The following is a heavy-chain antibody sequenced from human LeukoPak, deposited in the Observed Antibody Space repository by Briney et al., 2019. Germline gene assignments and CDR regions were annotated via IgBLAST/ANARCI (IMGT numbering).Heavy chain of an antibody. V-gene: IGHV3-7*02. CDR1: GFTFSSYW. CDR2: IKQDGSEK. CDR3: ARQERYCSSISCLDP. D-gene: IGHD2-2*01. Sequence: PGGSLRLSCAASGFTFSSYWMSWVRQAPGKGLEWVANIKQDGSEKYYVDSVKGRFTISRDNAKNSLYLQMNSLRAEDTAIYYCARQERYCSSISCLDPWGQGTLVTVSS. J-gene: IGHJ5*02.